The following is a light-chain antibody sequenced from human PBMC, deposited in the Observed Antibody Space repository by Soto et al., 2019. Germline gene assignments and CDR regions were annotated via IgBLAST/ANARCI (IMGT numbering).Light chain of an antibody. CDR2: GAS. Sequence: EIVLTQSPGTLSLSPGERATLPCRASQSVSSSYLAWYQQKPGLAPRLLTYGASSRATGIPDRFSGSGSGTDFTLTISRLEPEDFAVYYCQQYGSSPRTFGQGTKVDIK. J-gene: IGKJ1*01. V-gene: IGKV3-20*01. CDR3: QQYGSSPRT. CDR1: QSVSSSY.